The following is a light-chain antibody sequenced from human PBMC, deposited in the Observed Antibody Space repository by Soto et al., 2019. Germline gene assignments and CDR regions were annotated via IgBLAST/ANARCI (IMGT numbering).Light chain of an antibody. Sequence: DIRMTQCPSSLSASVGDRVTITCRASQSISSYLNWYKQKPGKAPKLLIYAASSLQSGVPSMLSVRASGTDFTLTISSLTPDDFATYYCQQYNSYWTFGQGTKVDI. V-gene: IGKV1-39*01. CDR3: QQYNSYWT. CDR2: AAS. J-gene: IGKJ1*01. CDR1: QSISSY.